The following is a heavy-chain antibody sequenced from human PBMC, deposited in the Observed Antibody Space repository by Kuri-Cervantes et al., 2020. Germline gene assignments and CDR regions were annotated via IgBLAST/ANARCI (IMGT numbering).Heavy chain of an antibody. CDR1: GFTFSSYG. V-gene: IGHV3-30*02. CDR2: IRYDGSNK. J-gene: IGHJ4*02. Sequence: GGSLRLSCAASGFTFSSYGMHWVRQAPGKGLERVAFIRYDGSNKYYADSVKGRFTISRDNSKNTLYLQMNSLRAEDTAMYYCAKDGISYCGSDCYLDYWGQGTLVTVSS. CDR3: AKDGISYCGSDCYLDY. D-gene: IGHD2-21*02.